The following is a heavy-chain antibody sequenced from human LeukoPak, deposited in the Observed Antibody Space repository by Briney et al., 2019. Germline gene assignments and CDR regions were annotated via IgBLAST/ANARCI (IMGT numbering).Heavy chain of an antibody. D-gene: IGHD6-13*01. CDR2: IGSSGSTI. V-gene: IGHV3-48*04. J-gene: IGHJ4*02. CDR3: ARAPHSPSFDY. CDR1: GFTFSSYS. Sequence: GGSLRLSCAVSGFTFSSYSMHWVRQAPGKGLEWVSYIGSSGSTIYYADSVKGRFTISRDNAKNSLYLQMNSLRAEDTAVYYCARAPHSPSFDYWGQGTLVTVSS.